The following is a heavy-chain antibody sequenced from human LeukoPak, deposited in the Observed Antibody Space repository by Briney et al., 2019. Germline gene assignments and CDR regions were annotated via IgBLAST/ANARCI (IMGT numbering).Heavy chain of an antibody. J-gene: IGHJ4*02. CDR2: IYYSGST. CDR1: GVSISSYY. Sequence: SETLSLTCTVSGVSISSYYWSWIRQPPGKGLEWIGYIYYSGSTNYNPSLKSRVTISVDTSKNQFSLKLSSVTAADTAVYYCARADSPTSHDYWGQGTLVTVSS. V-gene: IGHV4-59*01. CDR3: ARADSPTSHDY.